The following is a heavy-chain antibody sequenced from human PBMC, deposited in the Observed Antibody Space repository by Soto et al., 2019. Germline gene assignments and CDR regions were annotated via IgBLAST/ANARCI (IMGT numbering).Heavy chain of an antibody. V-gene: IGHV4-59*01. CDR1: GGSISSYY. D-gene: IGHD6-19*01. CDR3: ARGSRIAVAGPPAEYFQH. CDR2: IYYSGST. Sequence: QVQLQESGPGLVKPSETLSLTCTVSGGSISSYYWSWIRQPPGKGLEWIGYIYYSGSTNYNPSLKSRVTISVDTSKNQFSLKLSSVTAADTAVYYCARGSRIAVAGPPAEYFQHWGQGTLVTVSS. J-gene: IGHJ1*01.